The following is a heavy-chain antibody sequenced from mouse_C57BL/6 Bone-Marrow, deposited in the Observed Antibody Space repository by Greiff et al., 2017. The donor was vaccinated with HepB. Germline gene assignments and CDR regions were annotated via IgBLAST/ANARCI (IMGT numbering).Heavy chain of an antibody. CDR1: GFNIKDDY. CDR2: IDPENGDT. CDR3: TTRKKSWFAY. Sequence: EVKLMESGAELVRPGASVKLSCTASGFNIKDDYMHWVKQRPEQGLEWIGWIDPENGDTEYASKFQGKATITADTSSNTAYLQLSSLTSEDTAVYYCTTRKKSWFAYWGQGTLVTVSA. J-gene: IGHJ3*01. V-gene: IGHV14-4*01.